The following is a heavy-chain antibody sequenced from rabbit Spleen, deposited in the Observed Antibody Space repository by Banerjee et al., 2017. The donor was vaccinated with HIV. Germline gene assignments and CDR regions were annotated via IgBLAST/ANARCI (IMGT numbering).Heavy chain of an antibody. D-gene: IGHD1-1*01. J-gene: IGHJ4*01. CDR1: GIDFSSYG. V-gene: IGHV1S47*01. Sequence: QEQVVESGGGLVKPGASLTLTCKASGIDFSSYGISWVRQAPGKGLEWIAYIYPDYNSRNYATWVNGRFTISLDNAQNTVFLQMTSLTAADTATYFCARVSITGNYFNLWGPGTLVTVS. CDR3: ARVSITGNYFNL. CDR2: IYPDYNSR.